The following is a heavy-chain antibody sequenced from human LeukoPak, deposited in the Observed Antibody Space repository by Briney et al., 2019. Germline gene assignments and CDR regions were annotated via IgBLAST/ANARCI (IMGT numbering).Heavy chain of an antibody. Sequence: PSETLSLTCAVYGGSFSGYYWSWIRQPPGKGLEWIGEINHSGSTNYNPSLKSRVTISVDTSKNQFSLNLSSVTAADTAVYYCARSSGWPYYFDYWGQGTLVTVSS. J-gene: IGHJ4*02. V-gene: IGHV4-34*01. CDR2: INHSGST. CDR3: ARSSGWPYYFDY. CDR1: GGSFSGYY. D-gene: IGHD6-19*01.